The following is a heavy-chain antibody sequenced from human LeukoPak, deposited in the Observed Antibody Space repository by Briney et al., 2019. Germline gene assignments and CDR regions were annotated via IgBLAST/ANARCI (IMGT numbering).Heavy chain of an antibody. CDR2: INHSGST. Sequence: SEALSLTCAVYGGSFSGYYWSWIRQPPGKGLEWIGEINHSGSTNYNPSLKSRVTISVDTSKNQFPLKLSSVTAADTAVYYCARGSLGEQSDYWGQGTLVTVSS. CDR3: ARGSLGEQSDY. D-gene: IGHD1-26*01. CDR1: GGSFSGYY. V-gene: IGHV4-34*01. J-gene: IGHJ4*02.